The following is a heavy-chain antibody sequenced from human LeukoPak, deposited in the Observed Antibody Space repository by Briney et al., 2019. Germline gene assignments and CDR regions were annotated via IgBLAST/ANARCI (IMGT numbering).Heavy chain of an antibody. J-gene: IGHJ6*03. CDR1: GGSFSGYY. CDR3: ARDTYYYYMDV. Sequence: PSETLSLSCGVYGGSFSGYYLTWIRQPPGKGLEWIGYIYYSGSTNYNPSLKSRVTISVDASKNQFSLKLNSVTAADTALYFCARDTYYYYMDVWGKGTTVTVSS. CDR2: IYYSGST. V-gene: IGHV4-59*01.